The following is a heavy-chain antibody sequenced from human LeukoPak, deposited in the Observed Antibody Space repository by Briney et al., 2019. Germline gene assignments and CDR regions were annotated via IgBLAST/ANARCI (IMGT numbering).Heavy chain of an antibody. CDR1: GYTFTSYY. CDR2: INPSGGST. CDR3: ARGPRTLYRAARPLGAFDI. Sequence: ASVKVSCKASGYTFTSYYMHWVRQAPGQGLEWMGIINPSGGSTSYAQKFQGRVTMTRDTSTSTVYMELSSLRSEDTAVYYCARGPRTLYRAARPLGAFDIWGQGTMVTVSS. D-gene: IGHD6-6*01. V-gene: IGHV1-46*01. J-gene: IGHJ3*02.